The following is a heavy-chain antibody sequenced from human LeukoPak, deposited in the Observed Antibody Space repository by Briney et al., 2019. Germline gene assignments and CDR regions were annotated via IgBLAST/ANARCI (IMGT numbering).Heavy chain of an antibody. J-gene: IGHJ6*04. CDR1: GGSFSGYY. Sequence: SETLSLTCAVYGGSFSGYYWSWIRKPPGKGLEWIGEINHSGSTNYNPSLKSRVTISVDTSKNQFSPKLSSVTAADTAVYYCARAGYGDYWYYYYGMDVWGKGTTVTVSS. CDR3: ARAGYGDYWYYYYGMDV. D-gene: IGHD4-17*01. V-gene: IGHV4-34*01. CDR2: INHSGST.